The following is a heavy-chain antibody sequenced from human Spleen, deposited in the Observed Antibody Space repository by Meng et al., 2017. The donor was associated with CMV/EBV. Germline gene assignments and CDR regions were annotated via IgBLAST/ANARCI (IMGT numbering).Heavy chain of an antibody. CDR2: FYYSGST. Sequence: ESLKISCTVSGGSISSYYWSWIRQPPGKGLEWIGYFYYSGSTNYNPSLKSRVTISVDTSKNQFSLKLSSVTAADTAVYYCARALWAATGVVFDYWGQGTLVTVSS. CDR1: GGSISSYY. CDR3: ARALWAATGVVFDY. V-gene: IGHV4-59*01. D-gene: IGHD6-13*01. J-gene: IGHJ4*02.